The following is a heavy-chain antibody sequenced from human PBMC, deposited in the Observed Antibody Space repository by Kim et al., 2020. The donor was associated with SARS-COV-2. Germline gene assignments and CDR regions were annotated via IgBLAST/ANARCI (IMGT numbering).Heavy chain of an antibody. D-gene: IGHD6-13*01. CDR1: GFIFSDYY. CDR2: ISAVNSYT. CDR3: ARVGLGGSGWYYVDH. J-gene: IGHJ4*02. Sequence: GGSLRLSCAASGFIFSDYYMSWIRQAPGKGLEWISYISAVNSYTNYADSVKGRFTISRDHAENALYLQMTSLRAEDTAVYFCARVGLGGSGWYYVDHWGQGALVTFSS. V-gene: IGHV3-11*05.